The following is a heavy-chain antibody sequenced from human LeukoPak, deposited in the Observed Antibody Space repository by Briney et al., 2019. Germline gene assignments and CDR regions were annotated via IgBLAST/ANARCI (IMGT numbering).Heavy chain of an antibody. CDR1: GFTFSSYA. Sequence: PGGSLRLSCAASGFTFSSYAMSWVRQAPGKGLDWVSAISGSGGSTYYADSVKGRFTISRDNSKNTLYLQMNSLRAEDTAVYYCVKTQGYCTSTSCYGNLDYWGQGTLVTVSS. J-gene: IGHJ4*02. V-gene: IGHV3-23*01. D-gene: IGHD2-2*01. CDR3: VKTQGYCTSTSCYGNLDY. CDR2: ISGSGGST.